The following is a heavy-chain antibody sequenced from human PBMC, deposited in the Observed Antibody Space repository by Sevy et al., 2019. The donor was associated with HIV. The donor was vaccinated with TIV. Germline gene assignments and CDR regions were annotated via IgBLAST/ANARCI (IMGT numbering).Heavy chain of an antibody. CDR3: ARVLSRAMAIDY. J-gene: IGHJ4*02. CDR2: IYHSGSGNT. Sequence: SETLSLICTVSGYSISSSYYWGWIRQPPGKGLEWIGSIYHSGSGNTYYNPSLKSRVTISVDTSKNQFSLKLSSVTAADTAVYYCARVLSRAMAIDYWGQGTLVTVSS. CDR1: GYSISSSYY. V-gene: IGHV4-38-2*02. D-gene: IGHD5-18*01.